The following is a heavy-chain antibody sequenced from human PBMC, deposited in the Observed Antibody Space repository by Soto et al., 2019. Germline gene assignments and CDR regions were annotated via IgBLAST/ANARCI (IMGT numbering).Heavy chain of an antibody. CDR2: ISSNGGST. J-gene: IGHJ4*02. D-gene: IGHD3-22*01. Sequence: PGGSLRLSCAASGFTFSSYGMHWVRQAPGKGLEYVSAISSNGGSTYYADSVKGRFTISRDNSKNTLYLQMSSLRAEDTAVYYCVKDHVGYYYDSSVPADPTFDYWGQGTLVTVSS. V-gene: IGHV3-64D*06. CDR1: GFTFSSYG. CDR3: VKDHVGYYYDSSVPADPTFDY.